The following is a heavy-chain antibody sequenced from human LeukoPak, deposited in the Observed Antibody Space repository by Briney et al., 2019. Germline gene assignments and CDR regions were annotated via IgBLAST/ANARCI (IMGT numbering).Heavy chain of an antibody. V-gene: IGHV3-9*01. CDR1: GFIFDDYA. Sequence: GGSLRLSCAASGFIFDDYAMHWVRQAPGKGLEWVSGISWNSVNIGYADSVKGRFTISRDNAKNSLSLQMDTLRAEDTALYYCAKDWSVAPTGMGYWGQGTLVTVSS. CDR2: ISWNSVNI. D-gene: IGHD1-26*01. CDR3: AKDWSVAPTGMGY. J-gene: IGHJ4*02.